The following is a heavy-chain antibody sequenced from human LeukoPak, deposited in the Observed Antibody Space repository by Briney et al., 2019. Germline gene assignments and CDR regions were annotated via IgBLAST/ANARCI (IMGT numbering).Heavy chain of an antibody. CDR2: ISGSGGST. J-gene: IGHJ4*02. CDR3: ARFRLARPARPFDY. Sequence: GGSLRLSCAASGFTFSSYAMSWVRQAPGKGLEWVSAISGSGGSTYYADSVKGRFTFSRDNSKNTLYLQMNSLRAEDTAVYYCARFRLARPARPFDYWGQGTLVTVSS. V-gene: IGHV3-23*01. D-gene: IGHD6-19*01. CDR1: GFTFSSYA.